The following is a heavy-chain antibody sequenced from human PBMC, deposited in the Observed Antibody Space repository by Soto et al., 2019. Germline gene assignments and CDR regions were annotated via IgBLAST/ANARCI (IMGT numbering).Heavy chain of an antibody. V-gene: IGHV3-7*05. D-gene: IGHD2-2*01. CDR3: ARDLGAPGRGSAVGYYYHYGMDV. J-gene: IGHJ6*02. CDR1: EFTFSSYW. Sequence: EVQLVESGGGLVQPGGSLRLSCAASEFTFSSYWMNWVRQAPGKGLEWVANIKEEGSEKYYLDSVKGRFTISRDNAKNSLYLQMNSLRGEDTAVYYCARDLGAPGRGSAVGYYYHYGMDVWGQGTTVTVSS. CDR2: IKEEGSEK.